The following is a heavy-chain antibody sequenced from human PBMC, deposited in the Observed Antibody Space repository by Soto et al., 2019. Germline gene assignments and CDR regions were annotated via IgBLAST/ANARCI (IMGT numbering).Heavy chain of an antibody. J-gene: IGHJ4*02. D-gene: IGHD6-13*01. V-gene: IGHV3-66*01. CDR2: IYSGGST. Sequence: EVQLVESGGGLVQPGGSLRLSCAASGFTVSSNYMSWVRQAPGKGLEWVSVIYSGGSTYYADSVKGRFTISRDNSKNTLDLQMNSLRAEDTAVYYCARDSAAAGVFDYWGQGTLVTVSS. CDR3: ARDSAAAGVFDY. CDR1: GFTVSSNY.